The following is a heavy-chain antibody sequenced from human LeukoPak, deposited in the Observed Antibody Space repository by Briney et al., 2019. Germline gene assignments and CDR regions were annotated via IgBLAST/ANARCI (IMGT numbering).Heavy chain of an antibody. J-gene: IGHJ5*02. CDR2: IYHSGST. V-gene: IGHV4-4*02. CDR3: ARDRYDWFDP. Sequence: PSGTLSLTCAVSGGSISSSNWWSWVRQPPGKGLEWIGEIYHSGSTNYNPSLKSRVTISVDNSRNQFSLKLSSVTAADTAVYYCARDRYDWFDPWGQGTLVTVSS. CDR1: GGSISSSNW. D-gene: IGHD1-1*01.